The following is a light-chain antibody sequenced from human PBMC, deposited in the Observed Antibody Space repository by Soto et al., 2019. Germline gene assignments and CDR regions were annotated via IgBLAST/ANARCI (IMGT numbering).Light chain of an antibody. CDR1: QTATNDY. CDR2: AAS. Sequence: EIVLTQSPGTLSLSPGQGATLSCKASQTATNDYLAWFQQKPGQAPRLLIYAASTRAAGIPDRFSGSGSGTDFTLTISRLDPEDFALYHCHQYGSAPRTFGQGTKVDIK. V-gene: IGKV3-20*01. J-gene: IGKJ1*01. CDR3: HQYGSAPRT.